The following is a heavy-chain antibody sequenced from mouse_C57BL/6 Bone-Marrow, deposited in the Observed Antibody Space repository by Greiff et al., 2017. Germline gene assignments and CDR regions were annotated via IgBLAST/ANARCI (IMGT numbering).Heavy chain of an antibody. CDR1: EYEFTSYD. Sequence: LQLKEPGGGLVQPGESLKLSCESNEYEFTSYDMHWVRKTPGQRLELVAAINSDGGSTYYPDTMERRVTITRDNTNKTLYLQLSRLRSEDAALYYCARKTGDYWGQGTTLTVSS. J-gene: IGHJ2*01. CDR3: ARKTGDY. CDR2: INSDGGST. V-gene: IGHV5-2*01.